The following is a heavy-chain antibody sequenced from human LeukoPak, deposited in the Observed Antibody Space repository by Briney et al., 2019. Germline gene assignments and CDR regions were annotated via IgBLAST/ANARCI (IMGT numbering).Heavy chain of an antibody. V-gene: IGHV3-23*01. J-gene: IGHJ6*02. CDR3: AKPLQKWVDYYYGMDV. D-gene: IGHD1-26*01. Sequence: GGSLRLSCAASGFTFSSYAMNWVRQAPGKGLEWVSGISGSGVNTYYADSVKGRFTISRDNSKDTLYLQMNSLRAEDTAVYYCAKPLQKWVDYYYGMDVWGQGTTVTVSS. CDR1: GFTFSSYA. CDR2: ISGSGVNT.